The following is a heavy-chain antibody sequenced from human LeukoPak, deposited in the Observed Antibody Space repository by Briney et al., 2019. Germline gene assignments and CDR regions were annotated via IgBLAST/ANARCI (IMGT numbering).Heavy chain of an antibody. V-gene: IGHV4-39*01. CDR1: GGSTSSSSYY. Sequence: PSETLSLTCTVSGGSTSSSSYYWGWIRQPPGKGLEWIGSIYYNRNTCYNLSLKSRVTISVDTSKNQFSLKLSSVTAADTAVYYCARGLIQTTVTNWGQGTLVTVSS. CDR3: ARGLIQTTVTN. CDR2: IYYNRNT. D-gene: IGHD4-11*01. J-gene: IGHJ4*02.